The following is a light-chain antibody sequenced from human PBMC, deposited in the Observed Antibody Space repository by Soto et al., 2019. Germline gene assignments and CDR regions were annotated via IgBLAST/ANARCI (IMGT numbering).Light chain of an antibody. CDR1: SSDVGDDKY. Sequence: QSVLTQPASVSGYPGQTITISCTATSSDVGDDKYVSWYQQHPGKAPKLMIYDVSDRPSGFSNRFSGSKSGNTASLTISGLQDEDEADYYCSSYTITAIVFGGGTKLTVL. V-gene: IGLV2-14*03. CDR3: SSYTITAIV. J-gene: IGLJ2*01. CDR2: DVS.